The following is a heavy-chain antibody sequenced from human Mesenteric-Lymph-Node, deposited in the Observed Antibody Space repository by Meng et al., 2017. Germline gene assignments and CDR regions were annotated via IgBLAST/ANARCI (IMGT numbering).Heavy chain of an antibody. J-gene: IGHJ4*02. V-gene: IGHV4-34*01. CDR3: ARGPLVRGVIHY. Sequence: QWGEGLVKPFEPLSRLRGVPGGSFSGHYWSWIRQPPGKGLEWIGEINDSGSTDYNPSLKSRVTISVDTSKSQFSLKLSSVTAADTAMYYCARGPLVRGVIHYWGQGTLVTVSS. D-gene: IGHD3-10*01. CDR1: GGSFSGHY. CDR2: INDSGST.